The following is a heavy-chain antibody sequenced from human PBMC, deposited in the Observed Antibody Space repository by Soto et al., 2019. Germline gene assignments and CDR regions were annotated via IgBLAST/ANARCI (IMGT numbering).Heavy chain of an antibody. J-gene: IGHJ3*02. Sequence: ASVKVSCKVSGYTLTELSMHWVRQAPGKGLEWMGGFDPEDGETIYAQKFQGRVTMTEDTSTDTAYMELSSLRSEDTAVYYCATVTSDFWSGYYAFDIWGQGTMVTVSS. V-gene: IGHV1-24*01. CDR1: GYTLTELS. D-gene: IGHD3-3*01. CDR3: ATVTSDFWSGYYAFDI. CDR2: FDPEDGET.